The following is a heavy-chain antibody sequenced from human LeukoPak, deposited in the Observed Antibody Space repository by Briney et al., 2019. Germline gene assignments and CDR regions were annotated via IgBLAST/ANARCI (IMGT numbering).Heavy chain of an antibody. CDR2: ISGSGGST. Sequence: PGGSLRLSCAASGFTFSSYAMSWVRQAPGRGLEWVSAISGSGGSTYYADSVKGRFTISRDNSKNTLYLQMNSLRAEDTAVYYCAKDGVLAVAGTGGGQGTLVTVSS. CDR1: GFTFSSYA. V-gene: IGHV3-23*01. J-gene: IGHJ4*02. D-gene: IGHD6-19*01. CDR3: AKDGVLAVAGTG.